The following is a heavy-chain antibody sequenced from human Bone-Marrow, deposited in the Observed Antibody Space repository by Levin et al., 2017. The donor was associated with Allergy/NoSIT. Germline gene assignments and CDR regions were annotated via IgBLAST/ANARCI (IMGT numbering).Heavy chain of an antibody. CDR1: GFTVSSHH. D-gene: IGHD3-10*01. CDR2: IYSGGRG. V-gene: IGHV3-53*01. CDR3: AIYGSGNDYSAFDI. Sequence: GESLKISCAASGFTVSSHHMSWVRQAPGKGLEWVSLIYSGGRGYYADTVRGRFTISRDNSKNTLYLQLNSLRAEDTAVYYCAIYGSGNDYSAFDIWGQGTMVTVSS. J-gene: IGHJ3*02.